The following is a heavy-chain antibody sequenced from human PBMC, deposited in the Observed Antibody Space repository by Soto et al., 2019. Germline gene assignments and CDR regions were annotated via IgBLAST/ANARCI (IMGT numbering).Heavy chain of an antibody. V-gene: IGHV1-3*01. J-gene: IGHJ4*02. CDR3: ARSIVVVTALDY. Sequence: ASVKVSCKASGYTFTSYAMHWVRQAPGQRLEWMGWINAGNGNTKYSQKLQGRVTITRDTSASTAYMELSGLRSEDTAVYYCARSIVVVTALDYWGQGTLVTVSS. D-gene: IGHD2-21*02. CDR1: GYTFTSYA. CDR2: INAGNGNT.